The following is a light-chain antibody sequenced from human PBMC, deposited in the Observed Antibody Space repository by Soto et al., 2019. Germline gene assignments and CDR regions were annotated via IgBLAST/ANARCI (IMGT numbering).Light chain of an antibody. CDR2: DAS. CDR3: QQYHTYYT. V-gene: IGKV1-5*01. J-gene: IGKJ2*01. CDR1: QSIGNW. Sequence: DIQMPPSPSTLSASVGDRVTITCRASQSIGNWLAWYQQKPGKATKLLIYDASSLDSGVPSRFSGSASGTEFTITISSLQHDDFATYYCQQYHTYYTFGQGTNLEIK.